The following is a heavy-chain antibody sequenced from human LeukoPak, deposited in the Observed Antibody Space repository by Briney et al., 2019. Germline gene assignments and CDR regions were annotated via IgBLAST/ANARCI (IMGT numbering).Heavy chain of an antibody. CDR3: ARHIGYNAWTPDY. D-gene: IGHD2-15*01. V-gene: IGHV5-51*01. CDR1: GYSFTSYW. CDR2: IYTYDSDT. J-gene: IGHJ4*02. Sequence: GESLNISCKASGYSFTSYWIGCVGQMPGKGLEWMGIIYTYDSDTRSRPSFQGQVTISADKSISSAYLCCSSLKASDTAMYYCARHIGYNAWTPDYWGQGTLVTVSS.